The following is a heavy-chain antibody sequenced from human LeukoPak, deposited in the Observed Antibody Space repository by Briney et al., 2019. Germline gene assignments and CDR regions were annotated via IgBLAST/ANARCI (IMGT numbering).Heavy chain of an antibody. D-gene: IGHD5-18*01. CDR2: IYHSGST. CDR3: ARVGSGYTYSYLDY. CDR1: GHSITSGYY. J-gene: IGHJ4*02. Sequence: SETLSLTCTVSGHSITSGYYWGWIRQPPGKGLEWVGTIYHSGSTYYNPSLKSRVTISVDTSKNQFSLKLSSVTAADTAVYYCARVGSGYTYSYLDYWGQGTLVTVSS. V-gene: IGHV4-38-2*02.